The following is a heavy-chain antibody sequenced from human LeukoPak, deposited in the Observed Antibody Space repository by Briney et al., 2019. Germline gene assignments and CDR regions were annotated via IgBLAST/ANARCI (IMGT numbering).Heavy chain of an antibody. J-gene: IGHJ4*02. D-gene: IGHD3-16*02. Sequence: ASVEVSCRASGYTFTAYYIHWVRQAPGQGLEWMGRISLNSGATNYAQKFQGRVTMTRDTSISTAYMELSRLRSDDTAVYYCARDYYDYVWGSYRTIDYWGQGTLVTVSS. CDR3: ARDYYDYVWGSYRTIDY. CDR2: ISLNSGAT. V-gene: IGHV1-2*06. CDR1: GYTFTAYY.